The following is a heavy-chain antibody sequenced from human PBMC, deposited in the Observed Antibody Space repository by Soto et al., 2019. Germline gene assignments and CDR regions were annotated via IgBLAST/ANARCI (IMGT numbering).Heavy chain of an antibody. Sequence: EASVKVSCKVSGYSLTELSMHWVRQASGKGLEWMGGLDPDNDETIYAQKFQGRVTMTEDTSADTSKNQISLELSSVTAADTAVYYCVSTVDSKVVAATNSDAFDIWGQGTMVTVSS. J-gene: IGHJ3*02. V-gene: IGHV1-24*01. CDR1: GYSLTELS. CDR3: VSTVDSKVVAATNSDAFDI. D-gene: IGHD2-15*01. CDR2: LDPDNDET.